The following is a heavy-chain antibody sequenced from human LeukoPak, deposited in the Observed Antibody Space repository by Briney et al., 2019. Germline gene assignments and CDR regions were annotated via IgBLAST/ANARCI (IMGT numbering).Heavy chain of an antibody. CDR1: GFTFSDYY. Sequence: GGSLRLSCAASGFTFSDYYMSWIRQAPGKGLEWVSYISSSGSTIYYADSVKGRFTISRDNAKNSLYLQMNSLRAEDTAVYYCASWGRRYRKRRGFDYWGQGTLVTVSS. J-gene: IGHJ4*02. D-gene: IGHD3-16*01. CDR3: ASWGRRYRKRRGFDY. V-gene: IGHV3-11*01. CDR2: ISSSGSTI.